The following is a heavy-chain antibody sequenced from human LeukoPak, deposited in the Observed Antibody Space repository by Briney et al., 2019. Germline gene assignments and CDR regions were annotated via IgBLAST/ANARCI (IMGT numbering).Heavy chain of an antibody. CDR3: ANQPSGSGSYRDY. D-gene: IGHD3-10*01. V-gene: IGHV3-23*01. J-gene: IGHJ4*02. CDR1: GFTFSSYA. CDR2: ISGSGGST. Sequence: GGSLRLSCAASGFTFSSYAMSWVRQAPGKGLEWVSAISGSGGSTYYADPVKGRFTISRDNSKNTLYLQMNSLRAEDTAVYYCANQPSGSGSYRDYWGQGTLVTVSS.